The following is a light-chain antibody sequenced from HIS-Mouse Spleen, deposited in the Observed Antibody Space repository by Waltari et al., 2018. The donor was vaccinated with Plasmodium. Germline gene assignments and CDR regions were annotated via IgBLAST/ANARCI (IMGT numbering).Light chain of an antibody. Sequence: SYELTQPPSVSVSPGQTARITCSGDALPKKYAYWYQQKSGQAPVLVSYEDSKRPSGIPERCSGTNSGTMATLTISGAQVEDEADYYCYSTDSSGNHRVFGGGTKLTVL. V-gene: IGLV3-10*01. CDR3: YSTDSSGNHRV. J-gene: IGLJ3*02. CDR1: ALPKKY. CDR2: EDS.